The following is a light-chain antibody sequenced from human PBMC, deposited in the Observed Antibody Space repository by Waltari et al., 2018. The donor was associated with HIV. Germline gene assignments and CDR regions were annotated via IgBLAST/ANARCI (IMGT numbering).Light chain of an antibody. V-gene: IGLV2-14*01. CDR1: DSDIGASDY. J-gene: IGLJ2*01. CDR3: ASLSRSVSLVV. CDR2: EVK. Sequence: QSALSQPASVSGSPGQSITISCTGTDSDIGASDYVSWYQKHPDRPPRLLIYEVKKRPSGISKRFSGSKSANTASLTISGLQLEDEADVYCASLSRSVSLVVFGGGTHVTVL.